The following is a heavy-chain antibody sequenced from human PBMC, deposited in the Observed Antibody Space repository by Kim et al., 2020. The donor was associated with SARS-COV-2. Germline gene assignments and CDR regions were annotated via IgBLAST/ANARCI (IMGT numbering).Heavy chain of an antibody. Sequence: NTNYAPKLRGRVTMTTDTSTSTAYMELRSLRSDDTAVYYCARGIYDPLDYWGQGTLVTVSS. V-gene: IGHV1-18*01. D-gene: IGHD3-3*01. CDR3: ARGIYDPLDY. CDR2: NT. J-gene: IGHJ4*02.